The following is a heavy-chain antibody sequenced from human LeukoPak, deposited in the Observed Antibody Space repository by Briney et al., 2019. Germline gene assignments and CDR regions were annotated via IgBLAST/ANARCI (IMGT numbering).Heavy chain of an antibody. CDR3: ARDHYYDSSGYTRSADY. CDR2: ISAYNGNT. Sequence: GASVKVSCKASGYTFTSYGVSWVRQAPGQGLEWMGWISAYNGNTNYAQKLQGRVTMTTDTSTSTAYMELRSLRSDDTAVYYCARDHYYDSSGYTRSADYWGQGTLVTVSS. D-gene: IGHD3-22*01. J-gene: IGHJ4*02. V-gene: IGHV1-18*01. CDR1: GYTFTSYG.